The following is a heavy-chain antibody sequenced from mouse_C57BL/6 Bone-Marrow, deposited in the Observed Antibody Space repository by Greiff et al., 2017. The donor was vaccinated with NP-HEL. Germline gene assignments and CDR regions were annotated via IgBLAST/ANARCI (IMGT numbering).Heavy chain of an antibody. D-gene: IGHD1-1*01. CDR1: GFTFSDYY. V-gene: IGHV5-12*01. Sequence: EVKLEESGGGLVQPGGSLKLSCAASGFTFSDYYMYWVRQTPEKRLEWVAYISNGGGSTYYPDTVKGRFTISRDNAKNTLYLQMSRLKSEDTAMYYCARGDYGSSSWYFDVWGTGTTVTVSS. CDR3: ARGDYGSSSWYFDV. J-gene: IGHJ1*03. CDR2: ISNGGGST.